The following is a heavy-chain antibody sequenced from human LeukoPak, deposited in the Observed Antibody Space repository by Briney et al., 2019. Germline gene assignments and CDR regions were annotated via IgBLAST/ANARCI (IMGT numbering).Heavy chain of an antibody. D-gene: IGHD2-15*01. J-gene: IGHJ6*02. CDR2: VNSDGSTA. CDR1: GFTFSNFW. V-gene: IGHV3-74*01. Sequence: GGSLRLSCAASGFTFSNFWMHWVRQAPGKGLVWVSRVNSDGSTATYADSVKGRFTISRDNAKNTLYLQMNSLRVDDTAVYYCVRDPCSGGSCRVMDVWVHGTTVTVSS. CDR3: VRDPCSGGSCRVMDV.